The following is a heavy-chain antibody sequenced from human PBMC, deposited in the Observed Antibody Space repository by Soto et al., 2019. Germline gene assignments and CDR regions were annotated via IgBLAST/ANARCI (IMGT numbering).Heavy chain of an antibody. CDR2: IIPIFGTA. Sequence: ASVKVSCKXSGGTFSSYAISWVRQAPGQGLEWMGGIIPIFGTANYAQKFQGRVTITADKSTSTAYMELSSLRSEDTAVYYCASSRITIFGVVIISYFDYWGQGTLVTVSS. CDR1: GGTFSSYA. CDR3: ASSRITIFGVVIISYFDY. V-gene: IGHV1-69*06. J-gene: IGHJ4*02. D-gene: IGHD3-3*01.